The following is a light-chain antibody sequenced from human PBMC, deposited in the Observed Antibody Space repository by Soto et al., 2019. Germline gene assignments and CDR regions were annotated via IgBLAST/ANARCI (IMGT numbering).Light chain of an antibody. CDR3: SSYTSSSNGV. V-gene: IGLV2-14*01. J-gene: IGLJ3*02. CDR1: SSDVGGYNY. Sequence: QSALTQPASVSGSPGQSITISCTGTSSDVGGYNYVSWYQQHPGKAPKLMIYDVSNRPSGVSNRFSGSKSGNTASLTISRLQADDEADYYCSSYTSSSNGVFGGGTKVTVL. CDR2: DVS.